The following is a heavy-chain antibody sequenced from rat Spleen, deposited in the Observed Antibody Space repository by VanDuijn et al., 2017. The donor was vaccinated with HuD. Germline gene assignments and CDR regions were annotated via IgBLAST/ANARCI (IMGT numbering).Heavy chain of an antibody. V-gene: IGHV5-25*01. CDR1: GFTFSNYY. Sequence: EVQLVESGGGLVQPGRSLKLSCAASGFTFSNYYMAWVRQAPTKGLEWVASISTGGGNTYYRDSVKGRFTISRDNAKTTLYLQMNSLRSEDTATYYCARRTTEGIEDYFAYWGQGTLVTVSS. J-gene: IGHJ3*01. D-gene: IGHD1-11*01. CDR3: ARRTTEGIEDYFAY. CDR2: ISTGGGNT.